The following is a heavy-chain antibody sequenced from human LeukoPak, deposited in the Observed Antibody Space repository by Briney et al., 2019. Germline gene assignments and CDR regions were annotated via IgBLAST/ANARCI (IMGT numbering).Heavy chain of an antibody. CDR2: IKSKTDGGTT. D-gene: IGHD3-22*01. CDR1: GFTFSNAW. Sequence: GGSLRLSCAASGFTFSNAWMSWVRQAPGKGLEWVGRIKSKTDGGTTDYAAPVKGRFTISRDDSKNTLYLQMNSLKTEDTAVYYCTTNRSPTYYYDSSGYYYFYWGQGTLVTVSS. CDR3: TTNRSPTYYYDSSGYYYFY. J-gene: IGHJ4*02. V-gene: IGHV3-15*01.